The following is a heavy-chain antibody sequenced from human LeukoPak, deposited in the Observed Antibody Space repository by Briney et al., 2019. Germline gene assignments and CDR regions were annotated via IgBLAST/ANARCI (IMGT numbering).Heavy chain of an antibody. D-gene: IGHD6-13*01. J-gene: IGHJ3*01. CDR3: ARHLYSSSWFVV. Sequence: PSETLSLTCTVSGYSISSGYYRGWIRQPPGKGLEWIGSIYHSGSTNYNPSLKSRVTISVDTSKNQFSLKLSSVTAADTAVYYCARHLYSSSWFVVWGQGTMVTVSS. CDR2: IYHSGST. V-gene: IGHV4-38-2*02. CDR1: GYSISSGYY.